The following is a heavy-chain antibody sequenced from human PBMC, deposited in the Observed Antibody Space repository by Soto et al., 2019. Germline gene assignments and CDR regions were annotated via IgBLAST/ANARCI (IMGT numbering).Heavy chain of an antibody. Sequence: EVQLVESGGGLVKPGGSLRLSCAASGFTFSNAWMSWVRQAPGKGLEWVGRIKSKTDGGTTDYAAPVKGRFTISRDDSKNTLYLQMNSLKTEDTAVYYCTPGPSDNRSFMITFGGVIVSDAFDIWGQGTMVTVSS. CDR2: IKSKTDGGTT. D-gene: IGHD3-16*02. J-gene: IGHJ3*02. CDR1: GFTFSNAW. CDR3: TPGPSDNRSFMITFGGVIVSDAFDI. V-gene: IGHV3-15*01.